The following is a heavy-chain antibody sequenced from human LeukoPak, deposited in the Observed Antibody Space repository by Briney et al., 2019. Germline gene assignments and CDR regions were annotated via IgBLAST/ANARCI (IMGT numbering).Heavy chain of an antibody. V-gene: IGHV3-48*03. D-gene: IGHD3-10*01. CDR2: ISSSGSTI. CDR1: GFTFSSYE. Sequence: PGGSLRLSCAASGFTFSSYEMNWVRQAPGKGLEWVSYISSSGSTIYYADSVKGRFTISRGNAKNSLYLQMNSLRAEDTAVYYCARLLPRGITMVRGVIDHWGQGTLVTVSS. J-gene: IGHJ4*02. CDR3: ARLLPRGITMVRGVIDH.